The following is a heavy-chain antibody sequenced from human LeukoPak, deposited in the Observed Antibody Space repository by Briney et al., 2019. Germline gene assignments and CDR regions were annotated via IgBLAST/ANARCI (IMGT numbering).Heavy chain of an antibody. Sequence: PSETLSLTCTVSGGSISSYYWSWIRQPAGKGLEWIGRICTSGSTNYNPSLKSRVTMSVDTSKNQFSLKLSSVTAADTAVYYCARGYSSSPRRGTFDYWGQGTLVTVSS. V-gene: IGHV4-4*07. CDR2: ICTSGST. D-gene: IGHD6-6*01. CDR3: ARGYSSSPRRGTFDY. CDR1: GGSISSYY. J-gene: IGHJ4*02.